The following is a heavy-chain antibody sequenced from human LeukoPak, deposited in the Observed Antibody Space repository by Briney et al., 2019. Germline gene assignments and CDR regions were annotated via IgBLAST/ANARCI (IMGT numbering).Heavy chain of an antibody. CDR1: GYTFTSYD. V-gene: IGHV1-8*03. CDR3: ARRPSGYYNYYYMDV. D-gene: IGHD3-3*01. J-gene: IGHJ6*03. Sequence: ASVKVSCKASGYTFTSYDINWVQQATGQGLEWMGWMNPDSGNTGYAQKFQGRVTITRNTSISTAYMELSSLRSEDTAVYYCARRPSGYYNYYYMDVWGKGTTVTVSS. CDR2: MNPDSGNT.